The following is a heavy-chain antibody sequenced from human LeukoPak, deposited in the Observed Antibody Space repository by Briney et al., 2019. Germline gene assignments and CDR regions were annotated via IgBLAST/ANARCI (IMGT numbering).Heavy chain of an antibody. CDR3: ARLTQYYYDSGSLGYFDY. CDR2: IFYSGNT. J-gene: IGHJ4*02. CDR1: GGSISSYY. Sequence: SETLSLTCTVSGGSISSYYWTWIRQPPGKGLEWIGYIFYSGNTNYNPSLNSRVTISVDTSKSQFSLELSSVTAADTAVYYCARLTQYYYDSGSLGYFDYWGQGTLVTVSS. V-gene: IGHV4-59*01. D-gene: IGHD3-10*01.